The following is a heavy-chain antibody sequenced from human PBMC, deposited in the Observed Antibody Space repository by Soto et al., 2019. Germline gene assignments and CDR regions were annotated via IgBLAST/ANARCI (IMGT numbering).Heavy chain of an antibody. Sequence: EVQLVESGGVLVQTGGSLRLSCEGSGFTFSKYAMMWVRQAPGKGLEWVSKISSGGHDTYYADSVKGRFTTSRDNAESSLHLQMNSLRDEDTAMYYCAREYFGESIWDQGTMVTVSS. CDR1: GFTFSKYA. CDR3: AREYFGESI. D-gene: IGHD3-10*01. CDR2: ISSGGHDT. V-gene: IGHV3-48*02. J-gene: IGHJ3*02.